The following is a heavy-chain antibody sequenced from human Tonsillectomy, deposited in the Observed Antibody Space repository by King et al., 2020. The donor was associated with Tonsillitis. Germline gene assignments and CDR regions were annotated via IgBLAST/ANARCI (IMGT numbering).Heavy chain of an antibody. Sequence: VQLQQWGAGLLKPSETLSLTCAVYGGSFSGYYWNWIRQPPGKGLEWIGEINHSGSTNYNPFLKSRVTISIDTSKNQFSLKLSSVTAADTAVYYCARAPYGSSWYRNFDYWGQGTLVTVSS. CDR2: INHSGST. J-gene: IGHJ4*02. CDR1: GGSFSGYY. V-gene: IGHV4-34*01. D-gene: IGHD6-13*01. CDR3: ARAPYGSSWYRNFDY.